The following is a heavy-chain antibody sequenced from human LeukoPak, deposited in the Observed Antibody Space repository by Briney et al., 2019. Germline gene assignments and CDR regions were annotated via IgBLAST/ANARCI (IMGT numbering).Heavy chain of an antibody. V-gene: IGHV1-18*01. D-gene: IGHD2-15*01. CDR3: ARDFVVVVAAIYYYYGMDV. J-gene: IGHJ6*02. Sequence: ASVKVSCKASGYTFTSYGISWVRQAPGQGLEWMGRISAYNGNTNYAQKLQGRVTMTTDTSTSTAYMELRSLRSDDTAVYYCARDFVVVVAAIYYYYGMDVWGQGTTVTVSS. CDR1: GYTFTSYG. CDR2: ISAYNGNT.